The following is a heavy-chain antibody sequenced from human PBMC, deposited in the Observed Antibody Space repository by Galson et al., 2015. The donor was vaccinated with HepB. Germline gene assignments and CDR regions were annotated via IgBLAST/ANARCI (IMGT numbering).Heavy chain of an antibody. CDR1: GFTFSGSA. J-gene: IGHJ4*02. Sequence: SLRLSCAASGFTFSGSAIHWVRQAPGRGLEWVGRIKSKTDGGTTYYAAPVKGRFTISRDDSKNTLYLQMNSLKAEDTAVYYCVTEYCGGDCADFAYWGQGTLVTASS. CDR2: IKSKTDGGTT. V-gene: IGHV3-15*01. CDR3: VTEYCGGDCADFAY. D-gene: IGHD2-21*02.